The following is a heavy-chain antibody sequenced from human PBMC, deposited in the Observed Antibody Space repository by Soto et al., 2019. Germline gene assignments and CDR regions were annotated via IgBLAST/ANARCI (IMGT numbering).Heavy chain of an antibody. CDR1: GFSLSTSGMC. J-gene: IGHJ4*02. CDR3: ARIQASSSWYYFDY. Sequence: SGATLVNPTQTLTLTCTFSGFSLSTSGMCVSWIRQPPGKALEWLARIDWDDDKYYSTSLKTRLTISKDTSKNQVVLTMTNMDPVDTATYYCARIQASSSWYYFDYWGQGTLVTVSS. V-gene: IGHV2-70*11. CDR2: IDWDDDK. D-gene: IGHD6-13*01.